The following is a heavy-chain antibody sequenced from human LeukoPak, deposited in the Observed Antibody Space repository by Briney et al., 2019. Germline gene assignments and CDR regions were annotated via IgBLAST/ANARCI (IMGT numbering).Heavy chain of an antibody. D-gene: IGHD3-22*01. J-gene: IGHJ6*03. CDR2: ISAYNGNT. CDR1: GYTFTSYG. CDR3: ARAVVYYYDSSGYPNYYYYMDV. Sequence: GASVKVSCKASGYTFTSYGISWVRQAPGQGLEWMGWISAYNGNTNYAQKLQGRVTMTTDTSTSTAHMELRSLRSDDTAVYYCARAVVYYYDSSGYPNYYYYMDVWGKGTTVTVSS. V-gene: IGHV1-18*01.